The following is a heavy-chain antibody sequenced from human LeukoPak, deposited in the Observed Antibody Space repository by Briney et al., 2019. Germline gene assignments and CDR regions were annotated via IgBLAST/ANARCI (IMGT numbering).Heavy chain of an antibody. CDR2: FYRGDST. CDR3: AREVVSSPSYFDS. V-gene: IGHV3-53*01. J-gene: IGHJ4*02. CDR1: GLTFSTYA. Sequence: GGSLRLSCAASGLTFSTYAMRWIRQAPGKGLEWVSFFYRGDSTYYAESVRGRFTISRDNSKNTLYLLMNSLIPEDTAVYYCAREVVSSPSYFDSWGQGTLVTVSS. D-gene: IGHD2-15*01.